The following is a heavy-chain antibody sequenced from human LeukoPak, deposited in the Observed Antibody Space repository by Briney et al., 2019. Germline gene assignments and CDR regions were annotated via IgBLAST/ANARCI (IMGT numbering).Heavy chain of an antibody. CDR3: ARTGYNYDYYY. D-gene: IGHD5-18*01. Sequence: GASVKVSCKASGYTFTSYYMHWVRQAPGQGLEWMGLINPSDGFTSYAQKFQGRVTMTSDTSTSTVYMELSSLRSEDTAVYYCARTGYNYDYYYWGQGTLVTVSS. V-gene: IGHV1-46*01. CDR1: GYTFTSYY. CDR2: INPSDGFT. J-gene: IGHJ4*02.